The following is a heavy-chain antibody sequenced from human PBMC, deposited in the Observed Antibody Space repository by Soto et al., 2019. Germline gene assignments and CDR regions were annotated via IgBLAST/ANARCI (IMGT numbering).Heavy chain of an antibody. CDR3: TRSIRTGGRVYWYFDL. Sequence: GGSLRLSCVASGFTFSNSWMSWVRQAPGKGLEWVGRIKSKTDGGTTDYAAPVKGRFTISRDDSKNTLYLQMNSLKTEDTAVYYCTRSIRTGGRVYWYFDLWGRGTLVTVSS. CDR1: GFTFSNSW. CDR2: IKSKTDGGTT. J-gene: IGHJ2*01. D-gene: IGHD2-15*01. V-gene: IGHV3-15*01.